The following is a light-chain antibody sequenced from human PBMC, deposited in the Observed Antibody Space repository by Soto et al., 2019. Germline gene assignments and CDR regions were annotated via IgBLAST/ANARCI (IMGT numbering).Light chain of an antibody. Sequence: EIVLTQSPGTLSLSPGERATLSCRASQSVSSSYLALYQQKPGQAPRLLIYGASSRATGIPDRFSGSGSGTDFTLTISRLEPEDFAVYYCQQYGSSPLLTFGGGTKVDI. CDR3: QQYGSSPLLT. V-gene: IGKV3-20*01. CDR1: QSVSSSY. CDR2: GAS. J-gene: IGKJ4*01.